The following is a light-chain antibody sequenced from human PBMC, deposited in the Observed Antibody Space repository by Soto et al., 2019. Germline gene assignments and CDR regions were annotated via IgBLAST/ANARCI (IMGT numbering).Light chain of an antibody. CDR3: QQHDSGWA. V-gene: IGKV3-15*01. CDR2: GAS. J-gene: IGKJ1*01. CDR1: ESVSTN. Sequence: EIEMTQSPATLSLAPGERVTLSCRASESVSTNLAWYQQKPGQAPRLLIYGASTRATGIPARFSGSGSGTEFTLTISSLQSEDFAVYYCQQHDSGWAFGQGTKVDIK.